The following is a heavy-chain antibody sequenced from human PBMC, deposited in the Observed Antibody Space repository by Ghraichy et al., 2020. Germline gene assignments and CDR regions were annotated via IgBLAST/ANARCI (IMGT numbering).Heavy chain of an antibody. CDR3: ARDKWYYGMDV. V-gene: IGHV6-1*01. Sequence: SQTLSLTCVISGDSLSTNTAAWIWIRQSPSRDLEWLGKTYYRSKWYNDYAVSVKSRITVNPDTSKNQLSLQLSSVTPEDTAVYYCARDKWYYGMDVWGHGTTVTVSS. CDR1: GDSLSTNTAA. D-gene: IGHD1-26*01. J-gene: IGHJ6*02. CDR2: TYYRSKWYN.